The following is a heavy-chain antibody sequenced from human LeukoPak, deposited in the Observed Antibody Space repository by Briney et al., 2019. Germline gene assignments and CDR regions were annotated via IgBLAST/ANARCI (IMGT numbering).Heavy chain of an antibody. D-gene: IGHD2-2*01. Sequence: GRSLRLSCAASGFTFSSYGMHWVRQAPGKGLEWVAVIWYDGSNKYYADSVKGRFTISRDNSKNTLYLQMNSLRAEDTAVYYCANHRGPSDRIVVVPAAPLWFDPWGQGTLVTVSS. CDR2: IWYDGSNK. CDR1: GFTFSSYG. V-gene: IGHV3-33*06. J-gene: IGHJ5*02. CDR3: ANHRGPSDRIVVVPAAPLWFDP.